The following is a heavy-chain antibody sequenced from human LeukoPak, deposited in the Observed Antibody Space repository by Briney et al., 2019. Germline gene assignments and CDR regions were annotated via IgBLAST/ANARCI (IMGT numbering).Heavy chain of an antibody. D-gene: IGHD3-22*01. CDR1: GFTFSSYA. J-gene: IGHJ5*02. CDR2: ISGGGGST. Sequence: GGSLRLSCAASGFTFSSYAISWVRQAPGKGLEWVSAISGGGGSTYHANSVKGRFTISRDNSKNTLYLQMNSLRAEDTAVYYCAKGSDSSGSWGQGTLVTVSS. CDR3: AKGSDSSGS. V-gene: IGHV3-23*01.